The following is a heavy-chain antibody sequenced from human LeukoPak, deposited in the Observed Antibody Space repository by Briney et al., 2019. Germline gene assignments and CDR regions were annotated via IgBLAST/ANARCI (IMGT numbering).Heavy chain of an antibody. CDR2: INWNGGST. D-gene: IGHD6-19*01. CDR1: GFTFDDYG. J-gene: IGHJ4*02. CDR3: ASQGPEGTSGWF. V-gene: IGHV3-20*04. Sequence: GGSLRLSCAASGFTFDDYGMSWVRQAPGKGLEWVSGINWNGGSTGYADSVKGRFTISRDNAKNSLYLQMNSLRAEDTAVYYCASQGPEGTSGWFWGQGTLVTVSS.